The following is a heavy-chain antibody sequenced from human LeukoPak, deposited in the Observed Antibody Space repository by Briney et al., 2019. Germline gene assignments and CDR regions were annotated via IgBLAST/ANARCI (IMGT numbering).Heavy chain of an antibody. D-gene: IGHD4-17*01. V-gene: IGHV3-74*01. Sequence: GGSLRLSCAASGFTFSNYWMNWVRQAPGKGLVWVSRINSDGSSTSYADSVKGRFTISRDNAKNTLYLQMNSLRAEDTAVYYCARRGAVTYAFDIWGQGTMVTVSS. J-gene: IGHJ3*02. CDR2: INSDGSST. CDR3: ARRGAVTYAFDI. CDR1: GFTFSNYW.